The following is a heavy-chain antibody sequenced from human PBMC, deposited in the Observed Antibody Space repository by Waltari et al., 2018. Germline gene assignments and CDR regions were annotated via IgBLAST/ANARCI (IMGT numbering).Heavy chain of an antibody. J-gene: IGHJ6*02. CDR3: ARVPWFGESADFYGLDV. D-gene: IGHD3-10*01. V-gene: IGHV4-59*01. CDR2: IYYSGSN. Sequence: QVQLQESGPGLVKPSETLSLTCTVSGGSINNYYWSWIRQTPGKGLEWIGYIYYSGSNNHNPSLKSRVTISVDTSKNQFSLKLSSVTAADTAVYYCARVPWFGESADFYGLDVWGQGTTVTVSS. CDR1: GGSINNYY.